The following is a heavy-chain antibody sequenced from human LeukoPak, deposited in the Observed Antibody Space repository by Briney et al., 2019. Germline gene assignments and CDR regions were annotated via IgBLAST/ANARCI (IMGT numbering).Heavy chain of an antibody. V-gene: IGHV4-61*02. Sequence: SSETLSLTCTVSGGSISSGSYYWSWIRQPAGKGLEWIGRIYTSGSTNYNPSLKSRVTISVDTSKNQLSLKLSSVTAADTAVYYCARDRYYGSGSTLDYWGQGTLVTVSS. CDR2: IYTSGST. J-gene: IGHJ4*02. D-gene: IGHD3-10*01. CDR3: ARDRYYGSGSTLDY. CDR1: GGSISSGSYY.